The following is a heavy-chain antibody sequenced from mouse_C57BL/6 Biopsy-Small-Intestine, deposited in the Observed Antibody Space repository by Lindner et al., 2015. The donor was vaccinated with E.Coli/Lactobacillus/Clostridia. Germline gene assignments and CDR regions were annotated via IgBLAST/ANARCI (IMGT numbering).Heavy chain of an antibody. CDR1: GYTFTDYH. V-gene: IGHV1-18*01. D-gene: IGHD1-1*02. CDR2: IRPIIDGT. CDR3: ARENWHYVE. Sequence: SVKVSCKTSGYTFTDYHVHWMRQAPGQGLEWMGWIRPIIDGTNYAQKFQGRITLTTDTSINTAYMELSRLTSDDTAVYYCARENWHYVEWGQGTPVTVSS. J-gene: IGHJ4*01.